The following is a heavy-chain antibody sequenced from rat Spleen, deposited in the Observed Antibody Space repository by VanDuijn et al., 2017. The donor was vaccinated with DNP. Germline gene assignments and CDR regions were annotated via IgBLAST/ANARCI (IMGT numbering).Heavy chain of an antibody. CDR3: ARDNYGGYY. V-gene: IGHV5-7*01. J-gene: IGHJ2*01. Sequence: EVQLVGSGGGLVQSGRSLKLSCAASGFTFSDYNMAWVRQAPKKGLEWGASISYDGGSTYYRDSVKGRFTVSRDNANSTLYLQMDSLRSEDTATYYCARDNYGGYYWGHGVMVTVSS. CDR2: ISYDGGST. D-gene: IGHD1-11*01. CDR1: GFTFSDYN.